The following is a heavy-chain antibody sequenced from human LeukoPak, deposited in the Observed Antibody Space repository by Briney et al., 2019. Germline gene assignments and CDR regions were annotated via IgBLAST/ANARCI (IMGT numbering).Heavy chain of an antibody. CDR1: GGSISSGGYY. J-gene: IGHJ6*02. D-gene: IGHD3-22*01. CDR2: IYYSGST. Sequence: SETLSLTCTVSGGSISSGGYYWSWIRQHPGKGLEWIGYIYYSGSTYYNPSLESRVTISVDTSKNQFSLKLSSVTAADTAVYYCARTTGYYDSSGYLNYYYYGMDVWGQGTTVTVSS. CDR3: ARTTGYYDSSGYLNYYYYGMDV. V-gene: IGHV4-31*03.